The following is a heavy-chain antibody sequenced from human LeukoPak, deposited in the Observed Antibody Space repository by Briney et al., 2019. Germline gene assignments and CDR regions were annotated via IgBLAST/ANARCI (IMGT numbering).Heavy chain of an antibody. CDR1: GFTISTYG. CDR2: ISGSDSLK. J-gene: IGHJ6*04. D-gene: IGHD3-10*01. Sequence: GGSLRLSCAASGFTISTYGMNWVRQAPGEGLEWVSHISGSDSLKYYADSVKGRFTISRDNAKNSLYLLMNTLRAEDTAVYYCAREEYYGSGSYMRYFYYYDMDVWGKGTTVTVSS. V-gene: IGHV3-48*03. CDR3: AREEYYGSGSYMRYFYYYDMDV.